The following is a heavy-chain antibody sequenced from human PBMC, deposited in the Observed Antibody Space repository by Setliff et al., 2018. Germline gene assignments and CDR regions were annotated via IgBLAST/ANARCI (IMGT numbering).Heavy chain of an antibody. CDR2: IYTSGST. J-gene: IGHJ6*02. CDR3: ARGRGYSYGSTFHYYYGMDV. Sequence: SETLSLTCTVSGGSISSGSYYWSWIRQPAGKGLEWIGRIYTSGSTNYNPSLKSRVTISVDTSRNQFSLKLSSVTAADTAVYYCARGRGYSYGSTFHYYYGMDVWGQGTTVTVSS. V-gene: IGHV4-61*02. CDR1: GGSISSGSYY. D-gene: IGHD5-18*01.